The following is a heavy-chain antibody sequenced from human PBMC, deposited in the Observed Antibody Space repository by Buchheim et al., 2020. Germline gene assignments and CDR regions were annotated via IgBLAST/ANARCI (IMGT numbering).Heavy chain of an antibody. CDR2: LGIDGSDQ. CDR3: VRGTSPGGNTGVADY. Sequence: EVQLVESGGGLVQPGGSLRLSCAASGFTFSIYRLHWVRQAPGKGLVWVSRLGIDGSDQDYADSVRGRFTISRDNAKSTLFLQMNGLRDEYTAVYYCVRGTSPGGNTGVADYWGQGTL. CDR1: GFTFSIYR. J-gene: IGHJ4*02. D-gene: IGHD3-16*01. V-gene: IGHV3-74*01.